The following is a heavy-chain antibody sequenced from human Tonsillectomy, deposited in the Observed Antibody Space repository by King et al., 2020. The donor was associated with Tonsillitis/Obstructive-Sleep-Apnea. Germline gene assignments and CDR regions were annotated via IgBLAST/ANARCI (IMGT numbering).Heavy chain of an antibody. V-gene: IGHV1-69*10. CDR1: GGTFSSYA. J-gene: IGHJ6*02. D-gene: IGHD3-10*01. CDR2: IIPILGIA. Sequence: VQLVQSGAEVKKPGSSVKVSCKASGGTFSSYAISWVRQAPGQGLEWMGGIIPILGIANYAQKFQGRVTITADKSTSTAYMELSSLRSEDTAVYYCARGGSVENYYYYGMDVWGQGTTVTVSS. CDR3: ARGGSVENYYYYGMDV.